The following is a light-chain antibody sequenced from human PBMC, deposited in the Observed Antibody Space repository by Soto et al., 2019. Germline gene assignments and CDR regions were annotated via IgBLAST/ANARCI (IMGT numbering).Light chain of an antibody. CDR1: SRDIGGYNF. V-gene: IGLV2-14*03. Sequence: QSALTQPASVSGSPGPSITISCTGTSRDIGGYNFVSWYQHHPGKAPKLLIHDVSNRPSGVSSRFSGSKSGNTASLTISGRQAEDEADYYCNSYRTVSTYVFGTGTKLTVL. CDR2: DVS. CDR3: NSYRTVSTYV. J-gene: IGLJ1*01.